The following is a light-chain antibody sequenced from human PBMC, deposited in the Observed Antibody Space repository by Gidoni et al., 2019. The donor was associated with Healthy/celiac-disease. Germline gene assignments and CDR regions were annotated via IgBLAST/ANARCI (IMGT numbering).Light chain of an antibody. CDR1: QSLLHSNGYNY. J-gene: IGKJ1*01. CDR2: LGS. CDR3: MQALQTPRT. Sequence: DIVMNQSPLSLPVTPGEPASISCRSSQSLLHSNGYNYLDWYLQNPGQSPQLLIYLGSNRASGVPDRFSGSGSGTDFTLKISRVEAEDVGVYYCMQALQTPRTFGQGTKVEIK. V-gene: IGKV2-28*01.